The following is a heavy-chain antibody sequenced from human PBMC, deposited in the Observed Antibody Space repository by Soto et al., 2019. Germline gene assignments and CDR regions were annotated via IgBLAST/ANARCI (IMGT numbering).Heavy chain of an antibody. CDR2: ISGSSTYT. D-gene: IGHD2-2*01. V-gene: IGHV3-21*04. CDR3: AKFQGRGYCSSTSCADAFDI. J-gene: IGHJ3*02. Sequence: GGSLRLSCAAFGFTFSSYSMNWVRQAPGKGLEWVSSISGSSTYTYYADSVKGRFTISRDNAKNTLYLQMNSLRAEDTAIYYCAKFQGRGYCSSTSCADAFDIWGLGTMVTVSS. CDR1: GFTFSSYS.